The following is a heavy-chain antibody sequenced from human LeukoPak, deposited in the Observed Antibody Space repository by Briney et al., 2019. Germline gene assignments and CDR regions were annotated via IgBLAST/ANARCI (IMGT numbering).Heavy chain of an antibody. CDR1: GGSISSYY. CDR3: AREPTIDYYGSGSYYEKTPKDAFDI. V-gene: IGHV4-4*07. Sequence: SETLSLTCTVSGGSISSYYWSWIRQPAGKGLEWIGRIYTSGSTNYNPSLKSRVTISVDTSKNQFSLKLSSVTAADTAVYYCAREPTIDYYGSGSYYEKTPKDAFDIWGQGTMVTVSS. CDR2: IYTSGST. D-gene: IGHD3-10*01. J-gene: IGHJ3*02.